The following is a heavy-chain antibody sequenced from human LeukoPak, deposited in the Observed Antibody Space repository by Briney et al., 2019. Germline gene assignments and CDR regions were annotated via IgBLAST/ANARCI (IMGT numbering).Heavy chain of an antibody. D-gene: IGHD1-26*01. V-gene: IGHV3-74*01. CDR2: INSDGSST. CDR1: GFTFSNYW. J-gene: IGHJ6*03. Sequence: PGGSLRLTCAASGFTFSNYWMHWVRQAPGKGLVWVSRINSDGSSTSYAASVKGRFTTPRDGAKNTLYLQMNSLRAEDTAVYYCARVSSGSYFGYYYYYMDVWGKGTTVTVSS. CDR3: ARVSSGSYFGYYYYYMDV.